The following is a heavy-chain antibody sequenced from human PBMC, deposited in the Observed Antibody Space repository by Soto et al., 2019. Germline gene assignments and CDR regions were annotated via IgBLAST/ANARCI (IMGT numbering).Heavy chain of an antibody. J-gene: IGHJ6*02. CDR3: AREDCSGARCPPPRFSYSGMDV. D-gene: IGHD2-15*01. Sequence: GGSLRLSCAASGFTFSDYYMSWVRQAPGKGLEWLSYISSSGSTRNYADSVKGRFTISRDNAKNSLYLQMNSLGVEDTAVYYCAREDCSGARCPPPRFSYSGMDVWGQGTTVTVSS. CDR1: GFTFSDYY. V-gene: IGHV3-11*01. CDR2: ISSSGSTR.